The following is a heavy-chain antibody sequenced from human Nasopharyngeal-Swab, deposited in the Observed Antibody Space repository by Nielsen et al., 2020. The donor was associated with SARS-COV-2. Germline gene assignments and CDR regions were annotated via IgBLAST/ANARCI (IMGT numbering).Heavy chain of an antibody. CDR3: ARLPYGDYEVGSSYYYYMDV. CDR1: GGTFSSYA. Sequence: SVKVSCKASGGTFSSYANSWVRQAPGQGIEWMGGIIPIFGTANYAQKFQGRVTITADESTSTAYMELSSLRSEDTAVYYCARLPYGDYEVGSSYYYYMDVWGKGTTVTVSS. J-gene: IGHJ6*03. D-gene: IGHD4-17*01. V-gene: IGHV1-69*13. CDR2: IIPIFGTA.